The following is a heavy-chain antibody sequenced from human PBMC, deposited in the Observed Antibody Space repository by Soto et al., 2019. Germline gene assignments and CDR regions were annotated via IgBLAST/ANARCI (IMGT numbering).Heavy chain of an antibody. J-gene: IGHJ3*01. D-gene: IGHD1-26*01. CDR2: IGNGDDHS. CDR3: VKDRQSHKSVWVPFDL. V-gene: IGHV3-23*01. CDR1: GLSFSIYA. Sequence: EVQLLESGGGLVQAGGSLRLSCAASGLSFSIYAMSWVRQSPGKGLEWVSSIGNGDDHSDYADSVKGRFTISRDNSRNTVFLQMSCLSAADTATYYCVKDRQSHKSVWVPFDLCGQGTVLAVSS.